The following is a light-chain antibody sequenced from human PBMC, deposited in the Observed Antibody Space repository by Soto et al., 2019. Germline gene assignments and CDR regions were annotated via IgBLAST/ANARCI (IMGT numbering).Light chain of an antibody. CDR3: QHYNSYSEA. J-gene: IGKJ1*01. CDR1: QTISSW. CDR2: KAS. V-gene: IGKV1-5*03. Sequence: DIQMTQSPSTLSGSVGDRVTITCRASQTISSWLAWYQQKPGKAPTLLIYKASTLKSGVPSRFSGSGSGTEFTLTTSSLQPDDFETYSCQHYNSYSEAFGRGTKVDIX.